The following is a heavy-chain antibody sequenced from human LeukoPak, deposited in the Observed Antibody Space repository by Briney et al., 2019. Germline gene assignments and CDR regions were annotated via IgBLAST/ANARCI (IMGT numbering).Heavy chain of an antibody. CDR2: ISSNGGST. CDR1: GFTFSSYA. D-gene: IGHD6-19*01. J-gene: IGHJ4*02. V-gene: IGHV3-64D*06. CDR3: VKGGIGWYGGFYYFDY. Sequence: GGSLRLSCSASGFTFSSYAMHWVRQAPGKGLEYVSAISSNGGSTYYADSVKGRFTISRDNSKNTLYLQMSSLRAEDTAVYYCVKGGIGWYGGFYYFDYWGQGTLVTVSS.